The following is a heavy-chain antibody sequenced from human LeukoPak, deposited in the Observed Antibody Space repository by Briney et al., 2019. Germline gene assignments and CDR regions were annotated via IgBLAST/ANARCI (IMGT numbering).Heavy chain of an antibody. CDR1: GFTFSSYG. V-gene: IGHV3-33*01. CDR3: ARDLVEGYYYYYGMDV. D-gene: IGHD2-15*01. Sequence: GRSLRLSCAASGFTFSSYGMHWVRQAPGKGLEWGAGIWYDGRNKYYAASVKGRFTISRDNSKNTLYLQMNSLRAADTAVYYCARDLVEGYYYYYGMDVWGQGTTVTVSS. CDR2: IWYDGRNK. J-gene: IGHJ6*02.